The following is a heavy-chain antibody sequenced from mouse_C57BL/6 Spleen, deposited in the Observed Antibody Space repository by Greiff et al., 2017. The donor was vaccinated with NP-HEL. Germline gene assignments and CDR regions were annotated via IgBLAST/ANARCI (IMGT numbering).Heavy chain of an antibody. V-gene: IGHV1-39*01. CDR3: ASGIVTTGFAY. J-gene: IGHJ3*01. CDR1: GYSFTDYN. D-gene: IGHD2-5*01. Sequence: VQLKESGPELVKPGASVKISCKASGYSFTDYNMNWVKQSNGKSLEWIGVINPNYGTTSYNQKFKGKATVTVDQSSSTAYMQLNSLTSEDSAVYYCASGIVTTGFAYWGQGTLVTVSA. CDR2: INPNYGTT.